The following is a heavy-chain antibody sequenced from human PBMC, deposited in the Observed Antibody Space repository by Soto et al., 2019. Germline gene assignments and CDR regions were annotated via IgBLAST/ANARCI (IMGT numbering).Heavy chain of an antibody. CDR1: GFTFSNYA. Sequence: EGQLLESGGGLVQPGGSLRLSCAASGFTFSNYAMTWVRQAPGKGLEWVPAITRDGAIANYVDAVKGRFTISRDNSKNTLYLQMNSLIAVDTDVYYCAKVGYYYESSDHWCLARWGRGPLVTVSS. D-gene: IGHD3-22*01. CDR3: AKVGYYYESSDHWCLAR. CDR2: ITRDGAIA. V-gene: IGHV3-23*01. J-gene: IGHJ2*01.